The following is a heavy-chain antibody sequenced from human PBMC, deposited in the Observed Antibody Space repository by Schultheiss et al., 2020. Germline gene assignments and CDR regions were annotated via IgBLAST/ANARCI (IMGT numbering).Heavy chain of an antibody. J-gene: IGHJ4*02. V-gene: IGHV3-21*01. CDR1: GFTFSSYA. CDR3: ARRGYSYGYDY. D-gene: IGHD5-18*01. CDR2: ISSSSSYI. Sequence: GGSLRLSCAASGFTFSSYAMSWVRQAPGKGLEWVSAISSSSSYIYYADSVKGRFTISRDNAKNSLYLQMNSLRAEDTAVYYCARRGYSYGYDYWGQGTLVTVSS.